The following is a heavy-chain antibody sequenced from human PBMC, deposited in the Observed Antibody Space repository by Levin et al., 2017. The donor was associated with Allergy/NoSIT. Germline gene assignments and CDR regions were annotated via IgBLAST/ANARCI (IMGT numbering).Heavy chain of an antibody. CDR2: IYPGDSST. CDR1: GYTFNSYW. Sequence: GESLKISCKGSGYTFNSYWIAWVRQMPGKGLEWMGMIYPGDSSTRFSPPFQGQVTISVDKSSSFAYLQWSSLEASDTAMYYCATTQFGTTYALDVWGQGTTVTVS. CDR3: ATTQFGTTYALDV. D-gene: IGHD3-10*01. J-gene: IGHJ6*02. V-gene: IGHV5-51*01.